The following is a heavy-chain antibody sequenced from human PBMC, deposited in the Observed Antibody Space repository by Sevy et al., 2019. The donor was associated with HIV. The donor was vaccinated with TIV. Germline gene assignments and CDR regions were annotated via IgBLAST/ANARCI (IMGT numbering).Heavy chain of an antibody. V-gene: IGHV3-21*01. CDR2: ISSSSSYI. CDR3: ARGVRDFWSGYPDY. D-gene: IGHD3-3*01. CDR1: GFTFSSYI. Sequence: GGSLRLSCAASGFTFSSYIMNWVRLAPGKGLEWVSSISSSSSYIYYADSVKGRFTISRDNAKNSLYLQMNSLRVEDTAVYYCARGVRDFWSGYPDYWGQGTLVTVSS. J-gene: IGHJ4*02.